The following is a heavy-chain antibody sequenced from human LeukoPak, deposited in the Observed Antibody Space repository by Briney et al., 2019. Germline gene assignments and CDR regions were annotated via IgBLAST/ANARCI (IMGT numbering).Heavy chain of an antibody. D-gene: IGHD3-22*01. CDR3: AREGYDSNIYYKADY. Sequence: SETLSLTCTVSGGSINTYYWSWIRQSPGKGLEWIGYISYSGTTKYNPSLESRVTITIDTSKNQFSLKLSSVTAADTAVYYCAREGYDSNIYYKADYWGQGTLVTVSS. CDR2: ISYSGTT. J-gene: IGHJ4*02. CDR1: GGSINTYY. V-gene: IGHV4-59*01.